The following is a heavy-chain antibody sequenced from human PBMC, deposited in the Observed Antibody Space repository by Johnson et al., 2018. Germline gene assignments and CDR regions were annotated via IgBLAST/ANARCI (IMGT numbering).Heavy chain of an antibody. CDR3: ARGDLLTSGVFDM. CDR2: IHFVGGT. J-gene: IGHJ3*02. D-gene: IGHD2-8*01. CDR1: GASITSTTHY. Sequence: VQLRVSGPGLVKPSVTRAPTCTVSGASITSTTHYRGWSRQAPGQGPEWVGCIHFVGGTSYNPSLNSPAAVLIDSSHNQFSLILNSVTAADPAVYSRARGDLLTSGVFDMWGKGTMVTVSS. V-gene: IGHV4-39*07.